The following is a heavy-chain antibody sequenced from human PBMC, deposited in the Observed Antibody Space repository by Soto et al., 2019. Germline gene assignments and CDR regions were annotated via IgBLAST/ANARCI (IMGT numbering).Heavy chain of an antibody. CDR1: GGWKSSSE. V-gene: IGHV4-59*01. CDR3: ARDMEAGFTHYSDP. Sequence: SETQSVGGSVAGGWKSSSEWRWIRQFPGKGLEWIAYTSYTGNTNYNPSLKSRVPISMDTSENQLSLKLTSMTAADPAVYYCARDMEAGFTHYSDPRGQGTLVTVSS. D-gene: IGHD2-15*01. J-gene: IGHJ5*02. CDR2: TSYTGNT.